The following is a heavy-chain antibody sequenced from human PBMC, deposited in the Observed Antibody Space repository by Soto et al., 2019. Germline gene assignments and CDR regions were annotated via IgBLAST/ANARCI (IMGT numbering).Heavy chain of an antibody. V-gene: IGHV1-8*01. CDR2: MNPNSGNT. CDR3: ARFGSRLLWFGEPYYYYGMDV. CDR1: GYTFTSYD. J-gene: IGHJ6*02. D-gene: IGHD3-10*01. Sequence: ASVKVSCKASGYTFTSYDINWVRQATGQGLEWMGWMNPNSGNTGYAQKFQGRVTMTRNTSISTAYMELSSLRSEDTAVYYCARFGSRLLWFGEPYYYYGMDVWGQGTTVTVSS.